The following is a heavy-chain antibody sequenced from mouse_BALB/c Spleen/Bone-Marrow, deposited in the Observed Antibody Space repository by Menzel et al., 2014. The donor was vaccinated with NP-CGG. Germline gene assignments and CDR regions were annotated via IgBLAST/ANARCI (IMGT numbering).Heavy chain of an antibody. D-gene: IGHD2-14*01. CDR2: IWGDGST. J-gene: IGHJ4*01. CDR3: ARDGYDYAMDY. Sequence: VQGVESGPGLVAPSQSLSITCTVSGFSLTGYGVNWVRQPPGKGLEWLGMIWGDGSTDYNSALKARLSISKDNSKSQVFLKTNSLQTDDTARYYCARDGYDYAMDYWGQGTSVTVSS. V-gene: IGHV2-6-7*01. CDR1: GFSLTGYG.